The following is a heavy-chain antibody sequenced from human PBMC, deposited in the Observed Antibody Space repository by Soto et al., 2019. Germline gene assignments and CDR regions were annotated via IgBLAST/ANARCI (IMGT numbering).Heavy chain of an antibody. Sequence: QVQLQESGPGLVKPSQTLSLTCTVSGDSISSGGYYWSWIRQHPGKGLEWIGYIYFSGSTYYNPSLKSRVTISVDTSKNQFSLKLSSVTAADTAVYYCAREKRGGIPFAYWGQGTLVTVSS. D-gene: IGHD2-15*01. CDR2: IYFSGST. J-gene: IGHJ4*02. CDR1: GDSISSGGYY. V-gene: IGHV4-31*03. CDR3: AREKRGGIPFAY.